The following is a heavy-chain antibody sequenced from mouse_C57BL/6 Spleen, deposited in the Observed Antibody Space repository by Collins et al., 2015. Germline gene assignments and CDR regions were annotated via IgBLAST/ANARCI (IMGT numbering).Heavy chain of an antibody. CDR3: ARGGNYVGHYYAMDY. CDR1: GYTFTSYW. Sequence: QVQLQQPGAELVRPGSSVKLSCKASGYTFTSYWMDWVKQRPGQGLEWIGNIYPSDSETHYNQKFKDKATLTVDKSSSTAYMQLSSLTSEDSAVYYCARGGNYVGHYYAMDYWGQGTSVTVSS. J-gene: IGHJ4*01. V-gene: IGHV1-61*01. CDR2: IYPSDSET. D-gene: IGHD2-1*01.